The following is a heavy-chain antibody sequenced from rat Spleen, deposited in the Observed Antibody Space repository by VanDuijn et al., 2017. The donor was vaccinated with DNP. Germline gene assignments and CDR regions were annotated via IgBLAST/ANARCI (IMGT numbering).Heavy chain of an antibody. V-gene: IGHV5-31*01. D-gene: IGHD1-12*02. Sequence: EVQLVESGGGLVQPGRSLKLSCVASGFTFNNYWMTWIRQAPGKGLEWVASISNTGDHTYYSDSVKGRFTISRDNAKSTLYLQMDSLRSEDTATYYCTTTHYYDGWFPFDYWGQGVMVTVSS. J-gene: IGHJ2*01. CDR3: TTTHYYDGWFPFDY. CDR1: GFTFNNYW. CDR2: ISNTGDHT.